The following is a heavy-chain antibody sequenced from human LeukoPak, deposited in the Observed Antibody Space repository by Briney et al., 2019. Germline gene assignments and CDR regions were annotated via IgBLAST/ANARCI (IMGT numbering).Heavy chain of an antibody. V-gene: IGHV1-8*01. CDR3: ARGPHTTYYYGSGSSAFDI. CDR2: MNPNSGNT. D-gene: IGHD3-10*01. J-gene: IGHJ3*02. Sequence: ASVKVSCKASGYTFTTYDINWVRQATGQGLEWMGWMNPNSGNTGYAQKFQGRVTMTRNTSISTAYMELSSLRSEDTAVYYCARGPHTTYYYGSGSSAFDIWGQGTMVTVSS. CDR1: GYTFTTYD.